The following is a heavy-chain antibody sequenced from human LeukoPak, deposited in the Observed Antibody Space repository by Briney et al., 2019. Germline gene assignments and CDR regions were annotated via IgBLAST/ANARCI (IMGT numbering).Heavy chain of an antibody. J-gene: IGHJ4*02. V-gene: IGHV3-30-3*01. CDR2: ISFDGNNK. CDR1: GFTFSRYT. D-gene: IGHD6-13*01. CDR3: AREPVAAAATGYYFDY. Sequence: GGSLRLSCAASGFTFSRYTMHWVRPAPGKGLEWVAIISFDGNNKHYADSEKGRFTISRDNSKNTLYLQMNSLRAEDTAVYFCAREPVAAAATGYYFDYWGQGTLVTVSS.